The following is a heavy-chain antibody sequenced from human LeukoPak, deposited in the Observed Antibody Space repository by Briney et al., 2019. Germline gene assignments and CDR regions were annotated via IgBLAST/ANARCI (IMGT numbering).Heavy chain of an antibody. V-gene: IGHV4-59*01. D-gene: IGHD2-2*01. CDR3: ARSLGVVVPAALNWFDP. CDR1: GGSISSYY. J-gene: IGHJ5*02. CDR2: IYYSGST. Sequence: SETLSLTCTVSGGSISSYYWGWIRQPPGKGLEWIGYIYYSGSTNYNPSLKSRVTISVDTSKNQFSLKLSSVTAADTAVYYCARSLGVVVPAALNWFDPWGQGTLVTVSS.